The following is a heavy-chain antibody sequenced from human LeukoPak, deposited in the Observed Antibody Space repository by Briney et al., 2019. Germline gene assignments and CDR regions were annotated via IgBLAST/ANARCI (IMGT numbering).Heavy chain of an antibody. Sequence: GGSLRLSCAASGFTFSSYGMHWVRQAPGKGLEWVAVIWYDGSNKYYADSVKGRFTISRDNSKNTLYLQMNSLRAEDTAVYYCARDEDTYYDSSGSPFDYWGQGTLVTVSS. V-gene: IGHV3-33*01. D-gene: IGHD3-22*01. CDR1: GFTFSSYG. CDR3: ARDEDTYYDSSGSPFDY. CDR2: IWYDGSNK. J-gene: IGHJ4*02.